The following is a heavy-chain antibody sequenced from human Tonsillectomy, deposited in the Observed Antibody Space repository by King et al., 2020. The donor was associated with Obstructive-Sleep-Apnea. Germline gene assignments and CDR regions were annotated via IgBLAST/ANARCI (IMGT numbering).Heavy chain of an antibody. J-gene: IGHJ6*02. V-gene: IGHV4-39*07. CDR1: GGSITSSSYY. D-gene: IGHD3-3*01. CDR3: ARAHVPSGYYTPIYGLDV. Sequence: QLQESGPGLVKPSETLSLTCTVSGGSITSSSYYWDWIRLPPGKGLEWIGVISSIGNTYYNPSLKSRVTMSVETSRNRFSLKLTSVTAADTAGYSCARAHVPSGYYTPIYGLDVWGQGTTVTVSS. CDR2: ISSIGNT.